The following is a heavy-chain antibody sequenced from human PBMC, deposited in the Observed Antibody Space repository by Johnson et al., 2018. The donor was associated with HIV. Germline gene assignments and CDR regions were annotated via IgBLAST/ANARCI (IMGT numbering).Heavy chain of an antibody. Sequence: EVQLVESGGALVQPGGSLRLSCAASGFTVSSNYMSWVRQAPGKGLEWVSAIYSGGSTYYADSVKGRFTISRDNSKNTLYLQMNSVRAEDTAVYYCARDGSQLADAFDIWGQGTMVTVSS. CDR3: ARDGSQLADAFDI. V-gene: IGHV3-66*02. CDR2: IYSGGST. CDR1: GFTVSSNY. D-gene: IGHD6-6*01. J-gene: IGHJ3*02.